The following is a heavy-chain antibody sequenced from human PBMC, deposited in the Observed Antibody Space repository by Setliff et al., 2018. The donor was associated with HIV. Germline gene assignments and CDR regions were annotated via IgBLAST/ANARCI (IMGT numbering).Heavy chain of an antibody. D-gene: IGHD3-3*01. Sequence: SETLSLTCTVSGGSISSSSYYWGWIRQPPGKGLEWLGSIYDSGSTSYNPSLSSRLTISVDTSKNQVSLRLRSVTAADTAVYYCAREIRNYDFWSGYWEDHYFDSWGQGTLVTVSS. CDR3: AREIRNYDFWSGYWEDHYFDS. CDR2: IYDSGST. V-gene: IGHV4-39*02. CDR1: GGSISSSSYY. J-gene: IGHJ4*02.